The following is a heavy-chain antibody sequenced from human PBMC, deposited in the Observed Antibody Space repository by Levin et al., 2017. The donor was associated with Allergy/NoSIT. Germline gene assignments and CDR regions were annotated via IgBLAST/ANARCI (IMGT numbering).Heavy chain of an antibody. CDR3: AEDGGDCSGGSCYPRDS. J-gene: IGHJ4*02. Sequence: PGGSLRLSCAASGFTFSNYGMHWVRQAPGKGLEWVAAISSDGSTEYYAESVRGRFTISRDNSESTMYLQMNSLRPEDTAVYYCAEDGGDCSGGSCYPRDSWGLGTLVTVSS. CDR1: GFTFSNYG. D-gene: IGHD2-15*01. V-gene: IGHV3-30*18. CDR2: ISSDGSTE.